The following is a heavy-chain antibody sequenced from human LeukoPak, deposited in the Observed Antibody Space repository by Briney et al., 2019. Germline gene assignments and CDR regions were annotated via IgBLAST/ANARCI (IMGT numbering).Heavy chain of an antibody. CDR3: ARQSGGFDS. J-gene: IGHJ4*02. V-gene: IGHV5-51*01. Sequence: GESLKISWKCSGYTLTSNWIGLVRQMPGKGLEWMGMIYPSDSDTRYSPSFQGQVTISADKSISTAYLQWRSLKASDTAMYYCARQSGGFDSWGQGTLVTVSS. D-gene: IGHD3-10*01. CDR1: GYTLTSNW. CDR2: IYPSDSDT.